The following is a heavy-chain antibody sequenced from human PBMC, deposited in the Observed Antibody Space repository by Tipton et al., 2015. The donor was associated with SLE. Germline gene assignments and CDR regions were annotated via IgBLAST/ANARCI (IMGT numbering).Heavy chain of an antibody. D-gene: IGHD2-2*01. J-gene: IGHJ6*02. Sequence: QVQLVQSGAEVKKPGASVKVSCKASGYTFTGYYMHWVRQAPGQGLEWMGRINPNSGGTNYAQKFQGRVTMTRDTSISTAYMELSRLRSDDTAVYYCARDPPPAAIYYYGMDVWGQGTTVTVSS. CDR2: INPNSGGT. CDR3: ARDPPPAAIYYYGMDV. V-gene: IGHV1-2*06. CDR1: GYTFTGYY.